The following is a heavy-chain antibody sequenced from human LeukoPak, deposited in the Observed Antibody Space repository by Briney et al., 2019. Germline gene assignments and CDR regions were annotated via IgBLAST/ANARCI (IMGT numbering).Heavy chain of an antibody. J-gene: IGHJ4*02. CDR3: VRWRWLQSEFDY. CDR2: IKVDGSEK. Sequence: GGSLRLSCAASGFTFSSYWMSWVRQTPQKGLEWVASIKVDGSEKFYVDSVKGRFTTSRDNAQSSLSLQMNSLRVEDTAIYYCVRWRWLQSEFDYWGQGTLVTV. CDR1: GFTFSSYW. D-gene: IGHD5-24*01. V-gene: IGHV3-7*01.